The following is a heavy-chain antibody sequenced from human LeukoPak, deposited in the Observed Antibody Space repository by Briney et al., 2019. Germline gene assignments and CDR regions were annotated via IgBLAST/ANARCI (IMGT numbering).Heavy chain of an antibody. CDR2: INPNSGGT. V-gene: IGHV1-2*02. Sequence: GASVTVSCTASGYTFTGYYMHWVRQAPGQGLEWMGWINPNSGGTNYAQKFQGRVTMTRDTSISTAYMELSRLRSDDTAVYYCARARFGSKNWFDPWGQRTLVTVSS. J-gene: IGHJ5*02. CDR3: ARARFGSKNWFDP. D-gene: IGHD6-13*01. CDR1: GYTFTGYY.